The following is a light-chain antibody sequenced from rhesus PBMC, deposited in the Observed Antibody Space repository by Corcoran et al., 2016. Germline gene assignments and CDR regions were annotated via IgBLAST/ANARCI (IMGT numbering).Light chain of an antibody. CDR2: KAS. J-gene: IGKJ1*01. Sequence: DIQMTQSPSSLSASVGDRVTITCRASENVNNYLNWYKQKQGKAPKVLIYKASTLQTGVPSRFSGSGAGTDYTVTISSLQPEDVATYYCQHGYGTPWTFGQGTKVEIK. V-gene: IGKV1-74*01. CDR3: QHGYGTPWT. CDR1: ENVNNY.